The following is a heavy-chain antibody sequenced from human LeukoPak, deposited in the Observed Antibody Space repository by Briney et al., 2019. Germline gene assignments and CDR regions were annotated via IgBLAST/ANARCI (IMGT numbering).Heavy chain of an antibody. CDR2: INPNSGGT. CDR1: GYTFTGYY. J-gene: IGHJ3*02. D-gene: IGHD6-19*01. CDR3: ASETVAGIFNAFDI. Sequence: ASVKVSCKASGYTFTGYYMHWVRQAPGQGLEWMGWINPNSGGTNYAQKFQGRVTMTRDTSISTAYMELSRLRSDDTAVYYCASETVAGIFNAFDIWGQGTMVTVSS. V-gene: IGHV1-2*02.